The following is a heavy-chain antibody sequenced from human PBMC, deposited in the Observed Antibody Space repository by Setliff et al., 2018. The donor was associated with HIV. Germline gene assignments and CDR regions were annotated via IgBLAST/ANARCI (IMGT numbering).Heavy chain of an antibody. D-gene: IGHD3-22*01. CDR2: ISPSGDRT. J-gene: IGHJ3*02. V-gene: IGHV1-46*01. Sequence: GASVKVSCKASGYAFTSQSMHWVRQAPGQGLEWMGIISPSGDRTTYAQRFRGRLTMTRDTSRSTVYMELSSLRSEDTAVYYCARCYYDSSGPTDAFDIWGQGTMVTVSS. CDR3: ARCYYDSSGPTDAFDI. CDR1: GYAFTSQS.